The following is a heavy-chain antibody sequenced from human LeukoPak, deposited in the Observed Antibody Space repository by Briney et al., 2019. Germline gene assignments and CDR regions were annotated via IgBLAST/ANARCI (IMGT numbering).Heavy chain of an antibody. D-gene: IGHD5-24*01. CDR1: GGSISSSSYY. V-gene: IGHV4-39*07. CDR3: AGARGGTDGYNSYHYYMDV. J-gene: IGHJ6*03. CDR2: IYYSGST. Sequence: SETLSLTCTVSGGSISSSSYYWGWIRQPPGKGLEWIGSIYYSGSTYYNPSLKSRVTISVDTSKNQFSLKLSSVTAADTAVYYCAGARGGTDGYNSYHYYMDVWGKGTTVTVSS.